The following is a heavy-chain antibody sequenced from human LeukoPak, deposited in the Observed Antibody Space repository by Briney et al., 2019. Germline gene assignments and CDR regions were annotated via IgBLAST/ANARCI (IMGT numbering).Heavy chain of an antibody. Sequence: SQTLSLTCSVSGDSVSSGTNYWSWIRQPAGKALEWIGRVYSSGNTAYNPSLKSRVTISLDTSKNQFSLKLSSVTAADTAVYYCARHEGEAAAVAWWGQGTLVTVSS. D-gene: IGHD6-13*01. V-gene: IGHV4-61*02. CDR3: ARHEGEAAAVAW. CDR2: VYSSGNT. J-gene: IGHJ4*02. CDR1: GDSVSSGTNY.